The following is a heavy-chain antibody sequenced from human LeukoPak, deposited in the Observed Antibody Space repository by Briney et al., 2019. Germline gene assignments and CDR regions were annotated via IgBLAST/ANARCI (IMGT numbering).Heavy chain of an antibody. CDR3: ARLFADYSGGYYYMDV. CDR1: GGSISSSNYY. D-gene: IGHD4/OR15-4a*01. V-gene: IGHV4-39*01. CDR2: IYYSGST. Sequence: SETLSLTCTVSGGSISSSNYYWGWIRQPPGKGLEWIGTIYYSGSTYYNPSLKSRVTISVDTSKNQFSLKLSSVTAADTAVYYCARLFADYSGGYYYMDVWGKGTTVTISS. J-gene: IGHJ6*03.